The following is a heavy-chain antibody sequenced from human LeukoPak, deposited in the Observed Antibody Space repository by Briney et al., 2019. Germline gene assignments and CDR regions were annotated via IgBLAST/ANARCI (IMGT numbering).Heavy chain of an antibody. CDR2: IIPIFGTA. Sequence: ASVKVSCKASGGTFSSYAISWVRQAPGQGLGWMGRIIPIFGTANYAQKFQGRVTITTDESTSTAYMELSSLRSEDTAVYYCARGIRVGGAADAFDIWGQGTMVTVSS. CDR3: ARGIRVGGAADAFDI. D-gene: IGHD6-19*01. V-gene: IGHV1-69*05. J-gene: IGHJ3*02. CDR1: GGTFSSYA.